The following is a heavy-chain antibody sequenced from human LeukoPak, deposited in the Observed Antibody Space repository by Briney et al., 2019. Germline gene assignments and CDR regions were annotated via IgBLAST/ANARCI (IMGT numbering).Heavy chain of an antibody. CDR1: GFTFSSYA. CDR3: AKSCLDTYYDTLTGSDY. CDR2: ISYDGSNK. V-gene: IGHV3-30*18. J-gene: IGHJ4*02. D-gene: IGHD3-9*01. Sequence: GGSLRLSCVASGFTFSSYAMHWVRQAPGKGLEWVAIISYDGSNKYYADSVKGRFTISRDNSKNTLYLQMNSLRAEDTAVYYCAKSCLDTYYDTLTGSDYWGQGTLVTVSS.